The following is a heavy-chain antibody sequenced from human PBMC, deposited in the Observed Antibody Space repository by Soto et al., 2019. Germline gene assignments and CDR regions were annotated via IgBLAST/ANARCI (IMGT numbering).Heavy chain of an antibody. D-gene: IGHD3-10*01. V-gene: IGHV4-39*01. Sequence: PSETLSLTCTVSGGSISSSSYYWGWIRQPPGKGLEWIGSIYYSGSTYYNPSLKSRVTISVDTSKNQFSLKLSSVTAADTAVYYCARGASVYYYGSRRLYGMDVWGQGTTVTVSS. CDR1: GGSISSSSYY. J-gene: IGHJ6*02. CDR3: ARGASVYYYGSRRLYGMDV. CDR2: IYYSGST.